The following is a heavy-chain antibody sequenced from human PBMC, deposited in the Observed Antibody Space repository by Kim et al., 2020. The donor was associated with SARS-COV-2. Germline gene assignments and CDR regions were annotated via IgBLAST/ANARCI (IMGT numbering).Heavy chain of an antibody. CDR2: INGDGGTT. CDR1: GFTFSSYW. CDR3: ARPNGPGYFDY. J-gene: IGHJ4*02. V-gene: IGHV3-74*01. D-gene: IGHD2-8*01. Sequence: LSLTCAASGFTFSSYWMHWVRQAPGKGLVWVSRINGDGGTTSYADSVTGRFTISRDNARNTLYLQMNSLRVDDTAVYYCARPNGPGYFDYWGQGTLVTVSS.